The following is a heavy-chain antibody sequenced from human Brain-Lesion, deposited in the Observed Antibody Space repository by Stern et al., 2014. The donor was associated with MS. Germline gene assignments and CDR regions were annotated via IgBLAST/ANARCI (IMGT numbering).Heavy chain of an antibody. J-gene: IGHJ4*02. CDR3: ATYYYDSTGYNDF. CDR1: GYTFTGYY. Sequence: VQLVESGAEVKKPGASVKVSCKASGYTFTGYYMHWVRQAPGQGLEWIGWIHPKSSGTNYAQKFQGWVTMTRDTSINTAYMELSRLRSDDTAVYYCATYYYDSTGYNDFWGQGTLVTVSS. V-gene: IGHV1-2*04. D-gene: IGHD3-22*01. CDR2: IHPKSSGT.